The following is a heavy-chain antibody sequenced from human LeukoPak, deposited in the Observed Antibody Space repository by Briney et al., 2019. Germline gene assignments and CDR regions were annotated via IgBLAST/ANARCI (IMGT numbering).Heavy chain of an antibody. CDR1: GFTFSSYS. Sequence: GGSLRLSCAASGFTFSSYSMNWVRQAPGKGLEWVSYISSSGSTIYYADSVKGRFTISRDNAKNSLYLQMNSLRAEDTAVYYCARRRQLVMDVWGKGTTVTVSS. J-gene: IGHJ6*04. CDR3: ARRRQLVMDV. CDR2: ISSSGSTI. V-gene: IGHV3-48*01. D-gene: IGHD6-13*01.